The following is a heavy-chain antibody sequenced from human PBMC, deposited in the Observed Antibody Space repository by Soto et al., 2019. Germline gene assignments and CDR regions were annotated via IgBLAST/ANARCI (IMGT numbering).Heavy chain of an antibody. Sequence: SETLSLTCAVYGGSFSGYYWSWIRQPPGKGLEWIGEINHSGSTNYNPSPKSRVTISVDTSKNQFSLKLSSVTAADTAVYYCARVVVVAATRYYYYYMDVWGKGTTVTVSS. CDR2: INHSGST. D-gene: IGHD2-15*01. CDR3: ARVVVVAATRYYYYYMDV. V-gene: IGHV4-34*01. CDR1: GGSFSGYY. J-gene: IGHJ6*03.